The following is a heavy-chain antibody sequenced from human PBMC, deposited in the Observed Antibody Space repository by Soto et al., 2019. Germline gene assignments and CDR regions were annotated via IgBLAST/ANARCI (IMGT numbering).Heavy chain of an antibody. D-gene: IGHD3-16*01. CDR3: AKGGLIRRFAF. CDR2: ISGSGEST. V-gene: IGHV3-23*01. Sequence: GGSLRLSCAASGFRFSDYVMSWVRQAPGKGLECVAGISGSGESTNYAEAVKGRFTISRDNSKNTLYLQMNSLRVEDTAVYYCAKGGLIRRFAFWGQGTLVTVSS. CDR1: GFRFSDYV. J-gene: IGHJ4*02.